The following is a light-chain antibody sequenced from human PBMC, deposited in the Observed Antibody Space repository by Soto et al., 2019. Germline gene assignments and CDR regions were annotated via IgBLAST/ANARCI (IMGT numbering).Light chain of an antibody. CDR2: DAS. J-gene: IGKJ3*01. Sequence: IVLTQSPATLSSSPGERATLSCRASQSVNNYLAWYQQTPGQAPRLLIYDASTRATGIPARFSGSGSGTDFTLTISSLQSEDFAVYYCQQYNDWPFTFGPGTKLDIK. V-gene: IGKV3D-15*01. CDR1: QSVNNY. CDR3: QQYNDWPFT.